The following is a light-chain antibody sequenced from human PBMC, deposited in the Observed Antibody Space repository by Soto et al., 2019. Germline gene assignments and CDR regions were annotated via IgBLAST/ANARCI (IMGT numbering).Light chain of an antibody. CDR2: AAS. CDR1: QSISTY. Sequence: DIQMTQSPPSLSASVGDTITITCRASQSISTYLDWYQVTPGKAPKVLIYAASTLQDGVPSRFSGSGSGTDFTLTINSLQPEDVATYYCQQNYNLPPWNFGQGTK. CDR3: QQNYNLPPWN. V-gene: IGKV1-39*01. J-gene: IGKJ1*01.